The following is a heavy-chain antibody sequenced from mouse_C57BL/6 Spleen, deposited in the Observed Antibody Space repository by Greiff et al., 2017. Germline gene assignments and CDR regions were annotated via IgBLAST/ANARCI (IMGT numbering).Heavy chain of an antibody. CDR1: GFNIQNTY. CDR3: AREGLGSFDY. V-gene: IGHV14-3*01. Sequence: EVQRVESVAELVRPGASVKLSCTASGFNIQNTYMHWVKQRPEQGLEWIGRIDPANGNTKYAPKFQGKATITADTSSNTAYLQLSSLTSEDTAIYYCAREGLGSFDYWGQGTTLTVSS. J-gene: IGHJ2*01. D-gene: IGHD4-1*01. CDR2: IDPANGNT.